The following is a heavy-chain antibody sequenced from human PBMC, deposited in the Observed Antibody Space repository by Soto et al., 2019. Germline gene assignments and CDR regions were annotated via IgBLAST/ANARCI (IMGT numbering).Heavy chain of an antibody. J-gene: IGHJ5*02. CDR1: GDTFTNFG. CDR3: ATVLRGVVNWFDP. D-gene: IGHD3-10*01. CDR2: IATYNSNR. Sequence: HLVQSGPEVKKPGASITVSCKTSGDTFTNFGLSWVRQAPGQGLEWMGWIATYNSNRNHAQKFQRRLTLTTDTSTSTAYMELKSLRYDDTAVYYCATVLRGVVNWFDPWGQGTLVTVSS. V-gene: IGHV1-18*01.